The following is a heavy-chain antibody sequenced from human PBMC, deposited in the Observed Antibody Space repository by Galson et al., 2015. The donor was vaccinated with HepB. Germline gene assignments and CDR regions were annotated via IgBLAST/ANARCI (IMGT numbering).Heavy chain of an antibody. CDR2: ISAGGDTT. V-gene: IGHV3-23*01. D-gene: IGHD3-16*01. CDR3: AKGDVWGSAARNYGMDV. CDR1: GFTFSNYA. J-gene: IGHJ6*02. Sequence: SLRLSCAASGFTFSNYAMTWVRQAPGKGLEWVSSISAGGDTTYYEDSVKGRFTISRDNAKKMLSLRTNSLRAEDTAVYYCAKGDVWGSAARNYGMDVWGQGTTVTVSS.